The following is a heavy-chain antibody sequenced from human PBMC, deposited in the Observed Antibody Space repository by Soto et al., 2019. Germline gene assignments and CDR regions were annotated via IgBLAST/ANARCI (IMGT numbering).Heavy chain of an antibody. CDR3: ARLLHDSSGYYLPYFDY. CDR1: GYSFTSYW. J-gene: IGHJ4*02. CDR2: IYPGDSDT. D-gene: IGHD3-22*01. Sequence: GESLKISCKGSGYSFTSYWIGWVRQMPGKGLEWMGIIYPGDSDTRYSPSFQGQVTISTDKSISTAYLQWSSLKASDTAMYYCARLLHDSSGYYLPYFDYWGQGTLVTVS. V-gene: IGHV5-51*01.